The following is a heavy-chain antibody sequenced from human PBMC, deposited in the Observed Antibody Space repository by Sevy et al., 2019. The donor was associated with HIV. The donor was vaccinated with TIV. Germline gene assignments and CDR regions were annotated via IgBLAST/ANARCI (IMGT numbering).Heavy chain of an antibody. Sequence: PLSLTCTVSGGSISSYYWSWIRQPPGKGLEWIGYIYYSGSTNYNPSLKSRVTISVDTSENQFSLMLSSVTAADTAVYYCARVGSDWELDYWGQGTLVTVSS. V-gene: IGHV4-59*01. CDR3: ARVGSDWELDY. J-gene: IGHJ4*02. CDR2: IYYSGST. D-gene: IGHD1-26*01. CDR1: GGSISSYY.